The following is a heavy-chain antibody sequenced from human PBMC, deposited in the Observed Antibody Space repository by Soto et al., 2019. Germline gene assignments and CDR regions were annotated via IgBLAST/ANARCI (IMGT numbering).Heavy chain of an antibody. Sequence: TLSLTCTVSGGSISRGGYYWSWIRQHPGKGLEWIGYIYYSGSTYYNPSLKSRVTISVDTSKNQFSLKLSSVTAADTAVYYCARAAGDGIAPAGPNSSHPRGQGTLGTVS. J-gene: IGHJ5*02. V-gene: IGHV4-31*03. D-gene: IGHD6-13*01. CDR3: ARAAGDGIAPAGPNSSHP. CDR1: GGSISRGGYY. CDR2: IYYSGST.